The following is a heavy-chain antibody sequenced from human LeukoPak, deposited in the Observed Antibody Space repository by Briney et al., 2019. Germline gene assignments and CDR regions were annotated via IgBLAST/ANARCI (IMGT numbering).Heavy chain of an antibody. Sequence: SETLSLTCTVSGGSISSSSYYWGWIRQPPGKGLEWIGSIYYSGSTYYNPSLKSRVTVSVDTSKNQFSLKLSSVTAADTAVYYCARQIFQLGINWFDPWGQGTLVTVSS. D-gene: IGHD7-27*01. CDR1: GGSISSSSYY. J-gene: IGHJ5*02. CDR2: IYYSGST. V-gene: IGHV4-39*01. CDR3: ARQIFQLGINWFDP.